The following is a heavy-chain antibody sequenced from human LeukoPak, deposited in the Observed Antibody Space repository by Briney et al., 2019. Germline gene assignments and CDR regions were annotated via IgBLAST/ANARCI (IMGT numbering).Heavy chain of an antibody. D-gene: IGHD2-8*01. CDR2: ISGSGGST. CDR1: GFTFNNFA. J-gene: IGHJ4*02. Sequence: GGSLRLSCAASGFTFNNFAMSWVRQASGKGLEWVSAISGSGGSTYYADSVKGRFTISRDNSKNTLYLQMNSLRAEDTAVYYCAKDPDCTSGVCYTFFDYWGQGTLVTVSS. CDR3: AKDPDCTSGVCYTFFDY. V-gene: IGHV3-23*01.